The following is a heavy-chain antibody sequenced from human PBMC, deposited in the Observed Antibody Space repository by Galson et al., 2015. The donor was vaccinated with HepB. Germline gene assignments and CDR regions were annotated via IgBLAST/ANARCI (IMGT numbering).Heavy chain of an antibody. CDR3: ARDIAAVSVPHWFDP. CDR2: ISPFSGTT. Sequence: SVKVSCKASGGIFSDFSITWVRQAPGQGLEWMGGISPFSGTTNYAQKFQGRVTITADESTSTAFMELSSLRSDDTAVYYCARDIAAVSVPHWFDPWGQGTLVSVSS. D-gene: IGHD6-13*01. J-gene: IGHJ5*02. CDR1: GGIFSDFS. V-gene: IGHV1-69*13.